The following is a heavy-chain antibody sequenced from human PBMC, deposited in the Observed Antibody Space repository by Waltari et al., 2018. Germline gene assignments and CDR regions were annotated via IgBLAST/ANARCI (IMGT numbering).Heavy chain of an antibody. CDR3: ARDRTGIAVAAPYWYFDL. CDR2: IYYSGST. CDR1: GGSISSYY. D-gene: IGHD6-19*01. V-gene: IGHV4-59*01. J-gene: IGHJ2*01. Sequence: QVQLQESGPGLVKPSETLSLTCTVSGGSISSYYWSWIRQPPGKGLEWIGYIYYSGSTNYNPSLKSRVTISVDTSKNQFSLKLSSVTAADTAVYYCARDRTGIAVAAPYWYFDLWGRGTLVTVSS.